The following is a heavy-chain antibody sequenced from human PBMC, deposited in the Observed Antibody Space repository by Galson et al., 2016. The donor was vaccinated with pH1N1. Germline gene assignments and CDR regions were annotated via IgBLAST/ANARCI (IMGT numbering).Heavy chain of an antibody. V-gene: IGHV3-30*04. J-gene: IGHJ4*02. CDR2: TSYDEANK. Sequence: SLRLSCAASGFTFSSYAMYWVRQAPGKGLEWVAVTSYDEANKYYTDSVKGRFTISRDNSRNTLYLQMSSLRTEETAVYYCAKRRELGREPGAFDYWGQGTLVTVSS. CDR1: GFTFSSYA. CDR3: AKRRELGREPGAFDY. D-gene: IGHD1-26*01.